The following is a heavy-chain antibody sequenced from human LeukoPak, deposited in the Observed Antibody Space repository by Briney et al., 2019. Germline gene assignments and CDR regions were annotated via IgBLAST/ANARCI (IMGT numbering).Heavy chain of an antibody. D-gene: IGHD3-16*02. Sequence: GGSLRLSCAASGFIFSSYAMHWVRQAPGRGLEWVADIWNDGNNKYYADSVRGRFTISRDNSKNTLYLQMNSLRVDDTARYYCARDTSSYPQFDDWGQGTLVTVSS. CDR2: IWNDGNNK. CDR3: ARDTSSYPQFDD. J-gene: IGHJ4*02. CDR1: GFIFSSYA. V-gene: IGHV3-33*08.